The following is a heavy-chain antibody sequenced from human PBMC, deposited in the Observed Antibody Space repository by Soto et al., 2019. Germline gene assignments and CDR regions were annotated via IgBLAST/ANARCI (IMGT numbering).Heavy chain of an antibody. V-gene: IGHV4-59*08. J-gene: IGHJ6*03. CDR3: ARLDGYYHYVDV. CDR2: IYYSGST. CDR1: GGSISSYY. Sequence: SETLSLTCTVSGGSISSYYWTWIRQPPGKGLEWIGYIYYSGSTNYNPSLKSRVTISAATSKTQFSLKLSSVTAADTPVYYCARLDGYYHYVDVWGTGNTVPVS.